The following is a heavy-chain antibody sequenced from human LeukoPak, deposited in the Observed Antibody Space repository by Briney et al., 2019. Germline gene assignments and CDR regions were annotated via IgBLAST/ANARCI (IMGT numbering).Heavy chain of an antibody. CDR2: ISYIGST. Sequence: SDTLSLTCAVSDDSFSSHYWTWIRQPPGKGLEWIGYISYIGSTNYNPSLKSRVTISIDTSRNQFSLRLSSVTAADTAVYYCARDLVTVTKGFDIWGQGTMVSVSS. V-gene: IGHV4-59*11. CDR1: DDSFSSHY. CDR3: ARDLVTVTKGFDI. J-gene: IGHJ3*02. D-gene: IGHD4-17*01.